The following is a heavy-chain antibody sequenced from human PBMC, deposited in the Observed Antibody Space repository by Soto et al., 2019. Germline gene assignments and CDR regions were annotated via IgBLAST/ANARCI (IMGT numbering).Heavy chain of an antibody. J-gene: IGHJ4*02. V-gene: IGHV1-18*01. Sequence: QVQLVQSGAEVKKPGASVKVSCKASGYTFTSYGISWVRQAPGQGVEWMGWISAYNGNTNYAQKLQGRVTMTTDTSTSTDYRELRSFRSDDTAVYYCAGGWFGEFVYYCDYWGQGTLVTVSS. CDR2: ISAYNGNT. D-gene: IGHD3-10*01. CDR1: GYTFTSYG. CDR3: AGGWFGEFVYYCDY.